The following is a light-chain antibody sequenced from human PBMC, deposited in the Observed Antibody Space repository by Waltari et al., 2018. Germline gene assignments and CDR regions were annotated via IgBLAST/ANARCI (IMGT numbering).Light chain of an antibody. CDR3: CSFTRSNSWV. Sequence: HSALAQPASVSGSPGQSITISCTGTSSDVGAYNYVSWYQQHPGKAPRLMIFDVNDRPAGVSYRFAGAKSGNAASLTISGLQAEDEGDYYCCSFTRSNSWVFGGGTKLTVL. V-gene: IGLV2-14*03. J-gene: IGLJ3*02. CDR1: SSDVGAYNY. CDR2: DVN.